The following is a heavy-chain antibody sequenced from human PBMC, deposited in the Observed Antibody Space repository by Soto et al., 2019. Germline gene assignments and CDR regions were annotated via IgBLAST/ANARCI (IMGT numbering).Heavy chain of an antibody. CDR3: AKERSSGWSFDY. J-gene: IGHJ4*02. CDR2: IGSSSVTI. Sequence: GGSLRLSCAASGFTLSNYVMNWVRQAPGKGLEWISCIGSSSVTIFHADSVKGRFTISRDSAKNSLYLQMNSLRAEDTAVFYCAKERSSGWSFDYWGQGTLVTVSS. V-gene: IGHV3-48*01. CDR1: GFTLSNYV. D-gene: IGHD6-19*01.